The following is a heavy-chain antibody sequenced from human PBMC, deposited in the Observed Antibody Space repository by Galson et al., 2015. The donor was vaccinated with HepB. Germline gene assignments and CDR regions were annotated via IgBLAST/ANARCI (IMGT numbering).Heavy chain of an antibody. CDR1: GFTVSSNY. J-gene: IGHJ4*02. CDR3: ARSRLVSDYFDY. Sequence: SLRLSCAASGFTVSSNYMSWVRQAPGKGLEWVSVIYSGGSTYYADSVKGRFTISRDNSKNTLYLQMNSLRAEDTAVYYCARSRLVSDYFDYWGQGTLVTVSS. D-gene: IGHD6-6*01. V-gene: IGHV3-53*01. CDR2: IYSGGST.